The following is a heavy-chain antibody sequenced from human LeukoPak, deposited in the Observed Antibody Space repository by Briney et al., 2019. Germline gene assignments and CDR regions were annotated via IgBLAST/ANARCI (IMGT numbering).Heavy chain of an antibody. Sequence: SETLSLTCAVYGGSFSGYYWSWIRQPPGKGLEWIGEINHSGSTNYNPSLKSRVTISVDTSKNQFSLKLSSVTAADTAVYYCARDGSYYYGSEPPDYWGQGTLVTVSS. CDR1: GGSFSGYY. V-gene: IGHV4-34*01. CDR2: INHSGST. D-gene: IGHD3-10*01. J-gene: IGHJ4*02. CDR3: ARDGSYYYGSEPPDY.